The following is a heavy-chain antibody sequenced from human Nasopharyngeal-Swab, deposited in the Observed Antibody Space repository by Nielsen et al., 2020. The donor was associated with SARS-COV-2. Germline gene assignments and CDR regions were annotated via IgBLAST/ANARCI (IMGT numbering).Heavy chain of an antibody. CDR2: IYYSGST. CDR3: ARARRNFVVVSAFDY. Sequence: WIRQPPGKGLEWIGYIYYSGSTYYNPSLKSRVTISVDTSKNQFSLKLSSVTAADTAVYYCARARRNFVVVSAFDYWSQGTLVTVSS. V-gene: IGHV4-31*02. J-gene: IGHJ4*02. D-gene: IGHD2-21*02.